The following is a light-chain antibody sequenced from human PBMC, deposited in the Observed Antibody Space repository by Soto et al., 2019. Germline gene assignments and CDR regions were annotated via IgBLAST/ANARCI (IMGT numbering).Light chain of an antibody. CDR3: LQDYNFPYT. CDR2: AAS. Sequence: AIQMTQSPSSLSASVGDRVTITCRASQGIRNDLGWYQHKPGKAPKLLIYAASSLQSGVPSRFICSGSGTDFTLTISSLQPEDFATYYCLQDYNFPYTFGQGTKLEIK. J-gene: IGKJ2*01. V-gene: IGKV1-6*01. CDR1: QGIRND.